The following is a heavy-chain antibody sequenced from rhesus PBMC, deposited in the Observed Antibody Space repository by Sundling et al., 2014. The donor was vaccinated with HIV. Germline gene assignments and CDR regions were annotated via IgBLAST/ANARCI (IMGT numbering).Heavy chain of an antibody. CDR3: AKGTLTGTTVD. CDR2: INSGGSIT. J-gene: IGHJ4*01. V-gene: IGHV3S42*01. D-gene: IGHD1-26*01. Sequence: EVQLVETGGGLVQPGESLKLSCLASGFPFSTYGMNWVRRAPGKGLEWVSSINSGGSITYYADSVKGRFAISRDNSRNMLSLQMNSLRPEDTAVYYCAKGTLTGTTVDWGQGVLVTVSS. CDR1: GFPFSTYG.